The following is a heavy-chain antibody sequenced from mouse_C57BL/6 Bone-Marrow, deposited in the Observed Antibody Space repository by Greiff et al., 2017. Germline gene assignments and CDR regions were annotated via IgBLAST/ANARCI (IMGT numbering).Heavy chain of an antibody. V-gene: IGHV5-6*01. Sequence: EVMLVESGGDLVKPGGSLKLSCAASGFTFTSYGMSWVRQTPAKRLEWVATISSGGSYTYYPDSVKGRFTISRDNAKNTLYLQRSSLKSEDTAVDYCARRRLPDWFAYWGQGTMVTVSA. CDR3: ARRRLPDWFAY. J-gene: IGHJ3*01. CDR2: ISSGGSYT. CDR1: GFTFTSYG.